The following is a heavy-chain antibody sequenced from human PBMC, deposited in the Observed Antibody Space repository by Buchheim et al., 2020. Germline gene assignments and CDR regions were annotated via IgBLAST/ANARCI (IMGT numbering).Heavy chain of an antibody. CDR2: IKEDGSKK. Sequence: EVHLVESGGDLVQPGGSLRLACAASGFTFSAYWMHWVRQAPGKGLEWVANIKEDGSKKYYADAVKGRFTISRDNAKKSLYLQMNSLRVEDTAVYYCVRAVGSDSAYWGQGTL. J-gene: IGHJ4*02. V-gene: IGHV3-7*04. CDR3: VRAVGSDSAY. D-gene: IGHD2-21*02. CDR1: GFTFSAYW.